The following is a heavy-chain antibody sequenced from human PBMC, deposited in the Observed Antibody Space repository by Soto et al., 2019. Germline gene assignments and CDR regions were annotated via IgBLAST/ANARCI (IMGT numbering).Heavy chain of an antibody. CDR3: AKDSWYFDL. D-gene: IGHD6-13*01. J-gene: IGHJ4*02. V-gene: IGHV3-74*01. CDR2: IDTSGHST. Sequence: GSLRLSCEASGFVFTNFWMHWVRHVPGKGLVWVARIDTSGHSTNYAESVKGRFTISRDRAKNTVSLQMNSLRVEDTGVYYCAKDSWYFDLWSQGSQVTVYS. CDR1: GFVFTNFW.